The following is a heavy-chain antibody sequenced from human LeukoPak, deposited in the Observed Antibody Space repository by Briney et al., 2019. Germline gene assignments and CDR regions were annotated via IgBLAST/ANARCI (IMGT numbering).Heavy chain of an antibody. Sequence: HPGGSLRLSCAASGFTFSRYSMHWVRQAPGKGLVWVSHVNNDGSGTDYADSVKGRFTISRDNAKNTLYLQMNSLRVEDTAVYYCVCLGLGGLSLDWGQGTLVTVSS. CDR3: VCLGLGGLSLD. V-gene: IGHV3-74*01. J-gene: IGHJ4*02. CDR2: VNNDGSGT. CDR1: GFTFSRYS. D-gene: IGHD3-16*01.